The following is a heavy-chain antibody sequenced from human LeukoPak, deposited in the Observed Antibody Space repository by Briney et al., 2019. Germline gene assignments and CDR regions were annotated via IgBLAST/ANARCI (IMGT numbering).Heavy chain of an antibody. CDR1: GYTFTSYY. J-gene: IGHJ4*02. CDR3: ARDHYHKIHSVMVTAPDY. Sequence: ASVKVSCKASGYTFTSYYMHWVRQAPGEGLEWMGMINPNGGSTSYAQKFQGRVTMTRDTSKSTVYMELSSLRSEDTAVYYCARDHYHKIHSVMVTAPDYWGQGTLVIVSS. D-gene: IGHD2-21*02. V-gene: IGHV1-46*01. CDR2: INPNGGST.